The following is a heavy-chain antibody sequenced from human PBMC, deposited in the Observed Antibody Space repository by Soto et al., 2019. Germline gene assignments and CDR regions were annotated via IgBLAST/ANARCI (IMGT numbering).Heavy chain of an antibody. CDR3: TTECVYRYKNYYGMDV. CDR2: IKSKTDGGTT. J-gene: IGHJ6*02. D-gene: IGHD1-20*01. V-gene: IGHV3-15*01. Sequence: EVQLVESGGGLVKPGGSLRLSCAASGFTFSNAWMSWVRQAPGKGLEWVGRIKSKTDGGTTDYAAPVKGRFTISRDDSKNTLYLQMNRLKTEDTAVYYCTTECVYRYKNYYGMDVWGQGTTVTVSS. CDR1: GFTFSNAW.